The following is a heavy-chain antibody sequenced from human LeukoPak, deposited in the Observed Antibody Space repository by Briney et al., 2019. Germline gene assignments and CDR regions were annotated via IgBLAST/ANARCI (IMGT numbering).Heavy chain of an antibody. D-gene: IGHD6-13*01. CDR3: ARDHSSSSWFNYYYYYYMDV. V-gene: IGHV3-30*02. J-gene: IGHJ6*03. CDR2: IRYDGSNK. Sequence: PGGSLRLSCAASRFTFSSYGMHWVRQAPGKGLEWVAFIRYDGSNKYYADSVKGRFTISRDNSKNTLYLQMNSLRPEDTAVYYCARDHSSSSWFNYYYYYYMDVWGKGTTVTVSS. CDR1: RFTFSSYG.